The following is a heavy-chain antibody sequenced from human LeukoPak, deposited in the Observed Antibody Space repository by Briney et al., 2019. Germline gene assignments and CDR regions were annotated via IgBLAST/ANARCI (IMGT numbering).Heavy chain of an antibody. CDR3: ARGAVVRGVTSTDY. Sequence: NPSETLSLTCTVSGGSISSGTYHWSWIRQYPGKGLEWIGHISHGGTTYYNPSLKSQVTISLDTSRNHFSLKLNSVTAADTAVYYCARGAVVRGVTSTDYWGQGTLVTVSS. D-gene: IGHD3-10*01. J-gene: IGHJ4*02. V-gene: IGHV4-31*01. CDR1: GGSISSGTYH. CDR2: ISHGGTT.